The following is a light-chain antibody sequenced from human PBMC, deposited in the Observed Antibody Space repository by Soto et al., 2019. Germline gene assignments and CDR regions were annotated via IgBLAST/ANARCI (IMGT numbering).Light chain of an antibody. CDR2: GAS. J-gene: IGKJ1*01. CDR3: QQYGSSPAT. V-gene: IGKV3-20*01. CDR1: HSVSSSY. Sequence: EIVLTQYPGTLSLSPGERATLSCRASHSVSSSYLAWYQQKPGQAPRLLIYGASSRATGIPDRFSGSGSGTDFTLTISRLEPEDFAVYYCQQYGSSPATFGQGTKVEI.